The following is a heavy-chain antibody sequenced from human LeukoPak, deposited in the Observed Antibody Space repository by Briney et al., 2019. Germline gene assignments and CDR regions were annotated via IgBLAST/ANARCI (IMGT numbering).Heavy chain of an antibody. CDR2: INAGNGNT. CDR1: GYTFTSYA. D-gene: IGHD3-10*01. V-gene: IGHV1-3*01. Sequence: ASVKVSCKASGYTFTSYAMHWVRQAPGQRLEWMGWINAGNGNTKYSQKFQGRVTITRDTSASTAYMELSSLRSEDTVVYYCARSITMVRGVNTHFDYWGQGTLVTVSS. CDR3: ARSITMVRGVNTHFDY. J-gene: IGHJ4*02.